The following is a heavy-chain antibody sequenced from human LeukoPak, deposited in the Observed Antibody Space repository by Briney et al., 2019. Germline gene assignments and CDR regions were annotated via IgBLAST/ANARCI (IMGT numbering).Heavy chain of an antibody. CDR3: ARDSIQLWPNAIDF. V-gene: IGHV3-30*02. CDR2: IRYDGSNK. CDR1: GFTFSSYG. J-gene: IGHJ4*02. D-gene: IGHD1-1*01. Sequence: PGGSLRLSCAASGFTFSSYGMHWVRQAPGKGLEWVAFIRYDGSNKYYADSVKGRFTISRDNSKNTLYLQMNSLRAEDTAVYYCARDSIQLWPNAIDFWGQGTLVTVSS.